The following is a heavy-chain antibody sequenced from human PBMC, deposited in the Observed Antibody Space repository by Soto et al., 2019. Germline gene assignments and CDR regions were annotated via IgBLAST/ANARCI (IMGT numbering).Heavy chain of an antibody. D-gene: IGHD5-12*01. V-gene: IGHV4-59*01. CDR2: ISYSGST. J-gene: IGHJ4*02. CDR3: ARDGRGYSGYSYDS. CDR1: GDSSSRYY. Sequence: LSLTCTVTGDSSSRYYWSWIRQPPGKGLEWIGYISYSGSTNYNPSLKSRVTISVDTSKTQFSLKLTSVTAADTAVYYCARDGRGYSGYSYDSWGQGTRGTVSS.